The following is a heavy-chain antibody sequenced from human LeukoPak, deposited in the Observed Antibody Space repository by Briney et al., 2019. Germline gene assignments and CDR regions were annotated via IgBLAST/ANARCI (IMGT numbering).Heavy chain of an antibody. CDR3: ARSPGWYFDL. Sequence: SETLSLTCAVYGGSFSGYYWSWIRQPPGKGLEWIGEINHSGSTNYNPSLKSRVTISVDTSKNQFSLKLSSVTAADTAVYYCARSPGWYFDLWGRGTLVTVSS. J-gene: IGHJ2*01. CDR2: INHSGST. CDR1: GGSFSGYY. V-gene: IGHV4-34*01.